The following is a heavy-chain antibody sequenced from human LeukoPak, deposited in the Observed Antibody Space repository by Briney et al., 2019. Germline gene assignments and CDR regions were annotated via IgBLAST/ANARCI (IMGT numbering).Heavy chain of an antibody. CDR3: ARDLEAAGTYNWFDP. V-gene: IGHV3-48*01. Sequence: GGSLRLSCAASGFTFSSYSMNWVRQAPGKGLEWVSYISSSSSTIYYADSVKGRFTISRDNAKNSLYLQMNSLRAEDTAVYYCARDLEAAGTYNWFDPWGQGTLVTVSS. CDR1: GFTFSSYS. J-gene: IGHJ5*02. D-gene: IGHD6-13*01. CDR2: ISSSSSTI.